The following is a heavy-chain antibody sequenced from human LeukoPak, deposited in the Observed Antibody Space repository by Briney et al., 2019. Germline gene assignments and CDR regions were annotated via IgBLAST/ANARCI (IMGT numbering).Heavy chain of an antibody. Sequence: SETLSLTCTVSGGSISSSSYYWGWLRQPPGKGLEWIGSIYYSGSTYYNPSLKSRVTISVDTSKNQFSLKLSSVTAADTAVYYCARERGYYYDSSGYYSIWGQGTMVTVSS. CDR2: IYYSGST. CDR3: ARERGYYYDSSGYYSI. D-gene: IGHD3-22*01. J-gene: IGHJ3*02. V-gene: IGHV4-39*07. CDR1: GGSISSSSYY.